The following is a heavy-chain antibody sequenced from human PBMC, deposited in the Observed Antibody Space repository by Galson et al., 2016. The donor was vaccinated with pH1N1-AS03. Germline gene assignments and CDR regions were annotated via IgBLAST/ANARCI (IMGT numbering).Heavy chain of an antibody. Sequence: ETLSLTCTVSGGSISSRAYYWGWIRQPPGKGLEWIGSIYDTGRTTYNPSLKSRVTISGDTSKNQLSLKVTSMTAADTAVYYCARVVGAIPPPDYWGPGTLVTVSS. CDR1: GGSISSRAYY. CDR3: ARVVGAIPPPDY. J-gene: IGHJ4*02. V-gene: IGHV4-39*01. D-gene: IGHD1-26*01. CDR2: IYDTGRT.